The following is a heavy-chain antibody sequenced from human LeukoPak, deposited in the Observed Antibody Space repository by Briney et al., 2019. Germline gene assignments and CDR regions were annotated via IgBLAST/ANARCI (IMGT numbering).Heavy chain of an antibody. J-gene: IGHJ4*02. CDR3: ARAYSPPQWSPFDY. D-gene: IGHD6-13*01. CDR2: IYTSGST. CDR1: GGSISSYY. Sequence: SETLSLTCTVSGGSISSYYWSWIRQPAGKGLEWIGRIYTSGSTNYNPSLKSRVTMSVDTSKNQFSLKLSSVTAADTAVYYCARAYSPPQWSPFDYWGQGTLVTVSS. V-gene: IGHV4-4*07.